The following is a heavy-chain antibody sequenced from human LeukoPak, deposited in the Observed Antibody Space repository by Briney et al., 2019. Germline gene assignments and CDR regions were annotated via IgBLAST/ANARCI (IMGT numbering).Heavy chain of an antibody. V-gene: IGHV4-39*01. CDR2: ICYGGST. CDR3: ARMMYGNGWNRYYFDY. CDR1: GDSISSYNHY. D-gene: IGHD6-19*01. Sequence: SETLSLTCTVSGDSISSYNHYWGWLRQPPGKGLEWLGSICYGGSTHDNPSLKSPFTISVDTSKNQFSLRVTSATAADTAVYYCARMMYGNGWNRYYFDYWGQGTLVTVSS. J-gene: IGHJ4*02.